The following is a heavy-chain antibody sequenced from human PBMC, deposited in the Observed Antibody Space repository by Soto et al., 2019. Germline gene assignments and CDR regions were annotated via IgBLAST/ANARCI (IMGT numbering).Heavy chain of an antibody. CDR1: GFTFISVW. CDR2: IKPDGSEK. V-gene: IGHV3-7*01. CDR3: ARGRGLDV. Sequence: PGWSLRLACATSGFTFISVWMSWVRQAPGKGLEWVANIKPDGSEKYYVDSVKGRFTISRDNAKNSLDLLMNSLRADDTAMYYCARGRGLDVWGQGTTVTVSS. J-gene: IGHJ6*02.